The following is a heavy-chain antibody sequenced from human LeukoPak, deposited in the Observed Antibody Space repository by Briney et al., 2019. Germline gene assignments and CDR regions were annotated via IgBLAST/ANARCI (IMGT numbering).Heavy chain of an antibody. V-gene: IGHV4-30-4*01. CDR2: IYYSGST. CDR3: ARVRQLPLGFDY. D-gene: IGHD2-2*01. Sequence: SQTLSLTCTVSGGSISSGDYYWSWIRQPPGKGLEWIGYIYYSGSTYYNPSLQSRVTISVDTSKNQFSLKLSSVTAADTAVYYCARVRQLPLGFDYWGQGTLVTVSS. CDR1: GGSISSGDYY. J-gene: IGHJ4*02.